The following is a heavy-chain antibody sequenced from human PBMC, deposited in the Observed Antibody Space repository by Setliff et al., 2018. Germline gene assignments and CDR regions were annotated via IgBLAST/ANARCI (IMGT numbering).Heavy chain of an antibody. J-gene: IGHJ4*02. CDR2: ISPYNGNT. CDR3: ARSFYGCFNY. Sequence: ASVKVSCKTFGYTFTSYGISWVRQAPGQGLEWMGWISPYNGNTNYAQKFQGRVTMTRNTSISTAYMELSSLRSDDTAVYYCARSFYGCFNYWGQGTLVTVSS. D-gene: IGHD3-10*01. V-gene: IGHV1-18*01. CDR1: GYTFTSYG.